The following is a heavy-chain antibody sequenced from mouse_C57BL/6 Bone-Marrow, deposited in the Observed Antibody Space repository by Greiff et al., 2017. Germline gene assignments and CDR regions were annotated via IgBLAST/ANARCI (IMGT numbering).Heavy chain of an antibody. D-gene: IGHD1-1*01. Sequence: EVQRVESGGGLVKPGGSLKLSCAASGFTFSSYTMSWVRQTPEKRLQWVAAISGGGGNTYYPDSVKGRFTISRDNDNNILYLQMSSLRSEDTALYYCSRQVTTVLATKYFDVWGTGTPVTVSS. CDR3: SRQVTTVLATKYFDV. J-gene: IGHJ1*03. CDR2: ISGGGGNT. V-gene: IGHV5-9*01. CDR1: GFTFSSYT.